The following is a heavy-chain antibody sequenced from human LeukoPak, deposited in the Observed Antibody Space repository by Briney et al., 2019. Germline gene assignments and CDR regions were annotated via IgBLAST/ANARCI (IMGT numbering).Heavy chain of an antibody. CDR3: ARGRAAADYTYYFDY. V-gene: IGHV4-39*01. CDR2: IYYSGST. Sequence: SETLSLTCTVSGGSISSSSYYWGWIRQPPGKGLEWIGSIYYSGSTYYNPSLKSRVTISVDTSKNQFSLKLSSVTAADTAVYYCARGRAAADYTYYFDYWGQGTLVTVSS. D-gene: IGHD6-13*01. J-gene: IGHJ4*02. CDR1: GGSISSSSYY.